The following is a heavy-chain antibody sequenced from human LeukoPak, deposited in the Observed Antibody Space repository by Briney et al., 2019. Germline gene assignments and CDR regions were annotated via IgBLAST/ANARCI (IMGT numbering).Heavy chain of an antibody. Sequence: PGGSLRLSCAAPGFTFSSYAMSWVRQAPGKGLEWVSAISGSGVSTYYADSVKGRFTISRDDSKNTLYLQMNSLRAEDTAVYYCAKGVAVAGTPFDPWGQGTLVTVSS. J-gene: IGHJ5*02. D-gene: IGHD6-19*01. CDR1: GFTFSSYA. V-gene: IGHV3-23*01. CDR2: ISGSGVST. CDR3: AKGVAVAGTPFDP.